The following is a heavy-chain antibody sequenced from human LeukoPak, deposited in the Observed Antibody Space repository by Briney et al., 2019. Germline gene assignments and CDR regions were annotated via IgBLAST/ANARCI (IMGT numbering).Heavy chain of an antibody. Sequence: SETLSLTCTVSGGSISSYYWSWIRQPAGKGLEWIGRIYTSGSTNYIPSLKSRVTISIDTSKNQFSLKLNSVTAADTAVYYCARRDSSGWYSFFDYWGQGTLVTVSS. J-gene: IGHJ4*02. CDR2: IYTSGST. V-gene: IGHV4-4*07. CDR3: ARRDSSGWYSFFDY. D-gene: IGHD6-19*01. CDR1: GGSISSYY.